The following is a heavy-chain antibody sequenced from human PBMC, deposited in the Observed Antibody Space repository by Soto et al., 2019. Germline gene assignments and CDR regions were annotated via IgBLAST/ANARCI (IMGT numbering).Heavy chain of an antibody. CDR3: ARRSSGYYGGNWFDP. D-gene: IGHD3-22*01. CDR2: IYYSGST. J-gene: IGHJ5*02. Sequence: SETLSLTCTVSGGSLSSSSYYWGWIRQPPGKGLEWIGSIYYSGSTYYNPSLKSRVTISVDTSKNQFSLKLSSVTAADTAVYYCARRSSGYYGGNWFDPWGQGTLVTVSS. CDR1: GGSLSSSSYY. V-gene: IGHV4-39*01.